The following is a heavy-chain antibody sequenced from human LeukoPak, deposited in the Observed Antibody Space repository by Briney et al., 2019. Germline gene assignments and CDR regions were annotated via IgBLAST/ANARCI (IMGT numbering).Heavy chain of an antibody. V-gene: IGHV1-18*01. Sequence: GASVKVSCKASGYTFTNYGISWVRQAPGQGLQCMGWVSAYNGNTNYAQNLQGRVTLITETSTNTAYMEMRSLRSDDTAVYYCAKDFSPRYSSGWTSFDYWGQGTLVTVSS. J-gene: IGHJ4*02. CDR2: VSAYNGNT. D-gene: IGHD6-19*01. CDR1: GYTFTNYG. CDR3: AKDFSPRYSSGWTSFDY.